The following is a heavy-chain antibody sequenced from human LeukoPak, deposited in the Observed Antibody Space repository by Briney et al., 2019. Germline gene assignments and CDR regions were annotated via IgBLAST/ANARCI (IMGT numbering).Heavy chain of an antibody. CDR2: ISYDGSNK. D-gene: IGHD3-10*01. V-gene: IGHV3-30*18. CDR3: AKGGYYYGSGRVFGNSYFDP. Sequence: GGSLRLSCAASGFTFSSYGMHWVRQAPGKGLEWVAVISYDGSNKYYADSVKGRFTISRDNSKNTLYLQMNSLRAEDTALYYCAKGGYYYGSGRVFGNSYFDPWGQGTQVTVSS. J-gene: IGHJ5*02. CDR1: GFTFSSYG.